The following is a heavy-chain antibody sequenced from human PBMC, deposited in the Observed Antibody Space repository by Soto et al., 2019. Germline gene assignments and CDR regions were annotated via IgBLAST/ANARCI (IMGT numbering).Heavy chain of an antibody. CDR2: ISGSGGST. CDR1: GFTFSSYA. V-gene: IGHV3-23*01. CDR3: ANDPPPDSSGYYPWDRYYGMDV. D-gene: IGHD3-22*01. J-gene: IGHJ6*02. Sequence: GGSLRLSCAASGFTFSSYAMSWVRQAPGKGLEWVSAISGSGGSTYYADSVKGRFTISRDNSKNTLYLQMNSLRAEDTAVYYCANDPPPDSSGYYPWDRYYGMDVWGQGTTVTVSS.